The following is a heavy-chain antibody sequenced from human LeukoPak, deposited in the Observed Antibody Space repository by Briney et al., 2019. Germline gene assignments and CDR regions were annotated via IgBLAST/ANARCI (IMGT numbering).Heavy chain of an antibody. V-gene: IGHV3-30*18. CDR2: ISYDGSNK. D-gene: IGHD6-13*01. CDR1: GFTFSSYG. J-gene: IGHJ4*02. Sequence: QPGRSLRLSCAASGFTFSSYGMHWVRQAPGKGLEWVAVISYDGSNKYYADSVKGRFTISRDNSKNTLYLQMNSLRAEDTAVYYCAKGGGTGYSSSWFSNWGQGTLVTVSS. CDR3: AKGGGTGYSSSWFSN.